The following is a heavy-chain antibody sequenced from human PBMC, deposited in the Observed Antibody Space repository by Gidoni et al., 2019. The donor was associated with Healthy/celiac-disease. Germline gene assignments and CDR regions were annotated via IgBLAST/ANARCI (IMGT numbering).Heavy chain of an antibody. CDR1: GFTFSSYS. CDR2: ISSSSSYI. Sequence: EVQLVESGGGLVKPGGSLRLSCAASGFTFSSYSMNWVRQAPGKGLEWVSSISSSSSYIYYADSVKGRFTISRDNAKNSLYLQMNSLRAEDTAVYYCARREGDSYYYYYGMDVWGQGTTVTVSS. CDR3: ARREGDSYYYYYGMDV. V-gene: IGHV3-21*01. D-gene: IGHD1-26*01. J-gene: IGHJ6*02.